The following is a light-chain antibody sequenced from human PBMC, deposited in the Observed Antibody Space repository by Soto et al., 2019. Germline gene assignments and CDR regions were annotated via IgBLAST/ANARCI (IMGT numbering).Light chain of an antibody. Sequence: ETVLTQSPATLSLSPGERATLSCRASQSVGTYLARYQHRVGQAPRLLIYDASNRATGIPARFSGSGSGTDFSLTISSLEPEDFAVYYCQQRSNWPRTFGQGTKVEIK. CDR2: DAS. J-gene: IGKJ1*01. CDR3: QQRSNWPRT. V-gene: IGKV3-11*01. CDR1: QSVGTY.